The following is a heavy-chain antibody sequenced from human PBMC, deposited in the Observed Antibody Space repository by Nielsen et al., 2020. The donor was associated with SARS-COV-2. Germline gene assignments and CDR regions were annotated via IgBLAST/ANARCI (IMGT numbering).Heavy chain of an antibody. CDR3: AKDWTAIVVVPSGGVDY. Sequence: GGSLRLSCAASGFTFSTHGMHWVRQAPGKGLEWVAAISYDGSNKYYVDSVEGRFTISRDNSKNTLYLQMSSLREEDTAVYYCAKDWTAIVVVPSGGVDYWGQGTLVTVSS. CDR1: GFTFSTHG. J-gene: IGHJ4*02. V-gene: IGHV3-30*18. D-gene: IGHD2-15*01. CDR2: ISYDGSNK.